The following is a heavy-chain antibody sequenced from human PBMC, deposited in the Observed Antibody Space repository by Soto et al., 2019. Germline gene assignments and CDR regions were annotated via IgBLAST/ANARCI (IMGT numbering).Heavy chain of an antibody. J-gene: IGHJ4*02. CDR3: ARTTYYYDSSGYYGYYFDY. D-gene: IGHD3-22*01. CDR1: GGSISSYY. V-gene: IGHV4-59*01. CDR2: IYYSGST. Sequence: PSETLSLTCTVSGGSISSYYWSWIRQPPGKGLEWIGYIYYSGSTNYNPSLKSRVTISVDTSKNQFSLKLSSVTAADTAVYYCARTTYYYDSSGYYGYYFDYWGQGTLVTVS.